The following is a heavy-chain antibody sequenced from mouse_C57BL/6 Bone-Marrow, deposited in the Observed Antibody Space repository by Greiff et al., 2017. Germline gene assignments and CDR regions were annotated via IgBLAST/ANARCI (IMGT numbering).Heavy chain of an antibody. J-gene: IGHJ4*01. D-gene: IGHD4-1*01. CDR1: GYTFTSYT. V-gene: IGHV1-4*01. Sequence: VQLQQSGAELARPGASVKMSCKASGYTFTSYTMHWVNQRPGQGLEWIGYINPSSGYTKYNQKFKDKATLTADKSSSTAYMQLSSLTSEDSAVYDCARRRRLGRGYAMDDWGQGTSVTVSA. CDR3: ARRRRLGRGYAMDD. CDR2: INPSSGYT.